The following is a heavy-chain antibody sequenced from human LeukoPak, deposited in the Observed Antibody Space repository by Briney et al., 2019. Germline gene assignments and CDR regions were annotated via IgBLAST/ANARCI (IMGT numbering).Heavy chain of an antibody. J-gene: IGHJ5*02. V-gene: IGHV4-59*01. CDR1: GGSISSYY. Sequence: PSETLSLTCTVSGGSISSYYWSWIRQPPGKGLEWIGYIYYSGSTNYNPSLKSRVTISVDTSKNQFSLKLSSVTAADTAVYYCARDLLLGANWFDPWGQGTLVTVSS. CDR3: ARDLLLGANWFDP. CDR2: IYYSGST. D-gene: IGHD3-10*01.